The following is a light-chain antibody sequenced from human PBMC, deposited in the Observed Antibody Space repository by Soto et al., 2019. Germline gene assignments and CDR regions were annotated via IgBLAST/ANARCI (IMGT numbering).Light chain of an antibody. Sequence: DIQMTQSPSSLSASVGDRVTITCRASQSISSYLSWYQQKPGEAPKLLINVASTLQSGVPSRFSGSGSGTDFTLAISSLQPEDFATYYCQQSSSTPQTFGGGTKVDIK. CDR2: VAS. J-gene: IGKJ4*01. V-gene: IGKV1-39*01. CDR3: QQSSSTPQT. CDR1: QSISSY.